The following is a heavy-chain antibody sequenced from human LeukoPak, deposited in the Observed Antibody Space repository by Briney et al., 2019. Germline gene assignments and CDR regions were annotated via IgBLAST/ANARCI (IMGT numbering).Heavy chain of an antibody. CDR1: GYTLTSYD. CDR2: MNPNSGDT. V-gene: IGHV1-8*01. D-gene: IGHD3-10*01. Sequence: ASVKVSCKASGYTLTSYDINWVRQATGQGLEWMGWMNPNSGDTGYVQKFQGRVTMTRDTSISTAYMELSSLRSEDTAVYYCARGGFGSGSYSDYWGQGTLVTVSS. J-gene: IGHJ4*02. CDR3: ARGGFGSGSYSDY.